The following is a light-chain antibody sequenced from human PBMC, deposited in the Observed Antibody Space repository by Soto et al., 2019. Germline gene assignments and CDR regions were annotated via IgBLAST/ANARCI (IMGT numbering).Light chain of an antibody. CDR3: QSFDSNLSGWV. Sequence: QAVVTQPPSVSGAPGQRVTISCTGNSSNIGAGHDVHWYQQPPGTAPKLLIFRNNNRASGVPGRFSGARSGTSASLAITGLQTGDEADYYCQSFDSNLSGWVFGEGTKLTVL. J-gene: IGLJ3*02. CDR1: SSNIGAGHD. CDR2: RNN. V-gene: IGLV1-40*01.